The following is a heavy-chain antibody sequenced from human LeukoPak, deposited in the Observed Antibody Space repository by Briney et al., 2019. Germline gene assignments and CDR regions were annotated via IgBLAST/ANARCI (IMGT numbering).Heavy chain of an antibody. CDR2: INHSGST. CDR3: ARTNEVRETAMVYELFDY. Sequence: SETLSLTCAVYGGSFSGYYWSLIRQPPGKGLEWIGEINHSGSTNYNPSLKSRVTISVDTSKNQFSLKLSSVTAADTAVYYCARTNEVRETAMVYELFDYWGQGTLVTVSS. J-gene: IGHJ4*02. V-gene: IGHV4-34*01. CDR1: GGSFSGYY. D-gene: IGHD5-18*01.